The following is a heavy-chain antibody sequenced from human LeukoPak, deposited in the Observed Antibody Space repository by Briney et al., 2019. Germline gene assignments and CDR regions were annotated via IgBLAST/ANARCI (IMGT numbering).Heavy chain of an antibody. CDR3: AKDTGGNGAYFYAMDV. Sequence: GGSLRLSCVGSGFAFHNYAMPWVRRPPGKGLEWVSAINWNSDTKAYADSVKGRFTISRDRARNSLYLQMDSLRPEDTALYYCAKDTGGNGAYFYAMDVWGQGTSVTVSS. V-gene: IGHV3-9*01. J-gene: IGHJ6*02. CDR1: GFAFHNYA. CDR2: INWNSDTK. D-gene: IGHD4-23*01.